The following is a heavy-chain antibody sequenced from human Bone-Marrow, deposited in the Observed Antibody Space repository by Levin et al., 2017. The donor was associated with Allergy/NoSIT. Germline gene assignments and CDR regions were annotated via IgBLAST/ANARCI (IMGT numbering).Heavy chain of an antibody. D-gene: IGHD2-21*02. J-gene: IGHJ4*02. CDR2: IHRDGTST. Sequence: GGSLRLSCKASGFSFRTYWMHWVRQAPGKGLVWVSRIHRDGTSTTYADSVKDRFTISRDNAKNTLYLQMNSLSADDTAVYFCARELADCDGDCPLDYWGQGALVAVST. CDR3: ARELADCDGDCPLDY. CDR1: GFSFRTYW. V-gene: IGHV3-74*01.